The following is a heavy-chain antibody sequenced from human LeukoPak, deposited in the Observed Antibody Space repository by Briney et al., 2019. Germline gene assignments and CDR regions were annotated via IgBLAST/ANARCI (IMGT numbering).Heavy chain of an antibody. J-gene: IGHJ3*02. V-gene: IGHV4-59*01. Sequence: SEILSLTCTVSGGSISSYYWSWIRQPPGKGLEWIGYIYYSGSTNYNPSLKSRVTISVDTSKNQFSLKLSSVTAADTAVYYCARSQYEHIVVVTAIDHDSWAFDIWGQGTMVTVSS. CDR3: ARSQYEHIVVVTAIDHDSWAFDI. CDR1: GGSISSYY. D-gene: IGHD2-21*02. CDR2: IYYSGST.